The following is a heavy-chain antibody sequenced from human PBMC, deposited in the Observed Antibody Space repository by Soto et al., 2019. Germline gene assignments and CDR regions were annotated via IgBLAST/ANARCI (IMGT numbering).Heavy chain of an antibody. Sequence: QVQLVQSGAEVQKPGSSVRVSCKSSGGVFSSFAISWVRQAPGQDHEWMGGIIPILGSANYAQKFQDRVTITADESTSTVYMGLSSVTSEDTAVYYCARGRGNSALSTTFDYWGQGFLVTVSS. CDR1: GGVFSSFA. V-gene: IGHV1-69*01. D-gene: IGHD3-10*01. CDR3: ARGRGNSALSTTFDY. CDR2: IIPILGSA. J-gene: IGHJ4*02.